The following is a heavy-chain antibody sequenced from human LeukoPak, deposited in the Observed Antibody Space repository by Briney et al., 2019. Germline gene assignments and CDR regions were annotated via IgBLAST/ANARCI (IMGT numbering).Heavy chain of an antibody. Sequence: GESLKISCKGSGYSFTSYWIGWVRQMPGKGLEWMGIIYPGDSDTRYSPSFQGQVTISADKYISTAYLQWSSLKASDTAMYYCARQLGEGTWGNWFDPWGQGTLVTVSS. CDR1: GYSFTSYW. V-gene: IGHV5-51*01. D-gene: IGHD3-16*01. CDR3: ARQLGEGTWGNWFDP. J-gene: IGHJ5*02. CDR2: IYPGDSDT.